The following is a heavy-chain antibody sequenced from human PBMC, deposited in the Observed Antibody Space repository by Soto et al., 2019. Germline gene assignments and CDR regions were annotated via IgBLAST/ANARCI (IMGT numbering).Heavy chain of an antibody. J-gene: IGHJ5*02. D-gene: IGHD2-15*01. Sequence: QVQLQESSPGLVKPSQTLSLTCTVSGGSISSGGYYWSWIRQHPGKGLEWIGYIYYSGSTYYNPSLKSRVTISVDTSKNQFSLKLSSVTAADTAVYYCARDHAGYCSGGSCPSDWFDPWGQGTLVTVSS. V-gene: IGHV4-31*03. CDR1: GGSISSGGYY. CDR3: ARDHAGYCSGGSCPSDWFDP. CDR2: IYYSGST.